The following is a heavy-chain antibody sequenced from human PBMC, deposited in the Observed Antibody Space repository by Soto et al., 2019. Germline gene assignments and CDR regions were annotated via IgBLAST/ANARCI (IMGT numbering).Heavy chain of an antibody. CDR3: ARHGYNSGGGYFDY. CDR1: GVTVSSNY. Sequence: EVQLVESGGGLVQPGGSLRLSCAASGVTVSSNYMSWVRQAPGKGLEWVSVIYSGGSTYYADSVKGRFTISRDNSKNTLYLHMNSLRAEDTAVYYCARHGYNSGGGYFDYWGQGTLVTVSS. CDR2: IYSGGST. J-gene: IGHJ4*02. D-gene: IGHD5-18*01. V-gene: IGHV3-66*04.